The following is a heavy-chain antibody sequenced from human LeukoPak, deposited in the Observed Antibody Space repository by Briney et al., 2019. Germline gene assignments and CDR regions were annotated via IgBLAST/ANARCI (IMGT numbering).Heavy chain of an antibody. CDR2: ISYDGSNK. CDR1: GFSFSNFG. D-gene: IGHD6-13*01. V-gene: IGHV3-30*03. J-gene: IGHJ4*02. CDR3: ARDLYSSSWFAFDS. Sequence: GGSLRLSCAASGFSFSNFGMHWVRQAPGKGLEWVSVISYDGSNKYFADSVKGRFTISGDNSKNTLYLQMNSLRAEDAAVYYCARDLYSSSWFAFDSWGEGTLVTVSS.